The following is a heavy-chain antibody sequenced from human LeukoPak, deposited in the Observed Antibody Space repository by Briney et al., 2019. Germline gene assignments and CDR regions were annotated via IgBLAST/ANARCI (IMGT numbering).Heavy chain of an antibody. J-gene: IGHJ6*02. V-gene: IGHV3-23*01. D-gene: IGHD3-10*01. CDR1: GFTFSSYA. Sequence: GGSLRLSCAASGFTFSSYAMSWVRQAPGKGLEWVSAISGSGGSTYYADSVKGRFTISRDNSKNTLYLQMNSLRAEDTAVYYCAGWFGELLPPGSGSDYYYGMDVWGQGTTVTVSS. CDR2: ISGSGGST. CDR3: AGWFGELLPPGSGSDYYYGMDV.